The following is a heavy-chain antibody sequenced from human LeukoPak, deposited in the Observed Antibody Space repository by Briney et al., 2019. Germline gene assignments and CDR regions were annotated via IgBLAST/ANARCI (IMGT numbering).Heavy chain of an antibody. V-gene: IGHV4-59*01. CDR2: IYYSGST. Sequence: SETLSLTCTVSGGSISSYYWSWIRQPPGKGLEWIGYIYYSGSTNYNPSLKSRVTISVDTSKNQFSLKLSSVTAADTAVYYCARNPKYSSSTPDAFDIWGQGTMVTVSS. CDR1: GGSISSYY. CDR3: ARNPKYSSSTPDAFDI. J-gene: IGHJ3*02. D-gene: IGHD6-6*01.